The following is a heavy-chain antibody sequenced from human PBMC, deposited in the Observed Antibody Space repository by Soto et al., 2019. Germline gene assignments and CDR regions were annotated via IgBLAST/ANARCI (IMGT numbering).Heavy chain of an antibody. V-gene: IGHV1-8*01. CDR3: ARGREYSRTVDP. J-gene: IGHJ5*02. CDR2: MNTNSGNT. Sequence: QVQLVQSGAEVKKPGASVKVSCKTSGYTFTTYDINWVRQATGQGLEWMGWMNTNSGNTGYAQKFQCRVTMTGNTSISTAYMELSSLRSEDTAVYYCARGREYSRTVDPWDQGTLVTVYS. CDR1: GYTFTTYD. D-gene: IGHD6-6*01.